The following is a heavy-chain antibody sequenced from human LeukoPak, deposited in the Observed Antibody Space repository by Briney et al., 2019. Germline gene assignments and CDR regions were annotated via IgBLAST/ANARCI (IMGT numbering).Heavy chain of an antibody. J-gene: IGHJ4*02. CDR3: ARDYYGDYSFDY. Sequence: GGSLRLSCAASGFTFTTYSMNWVRQAPGKGLEWVSYISSSSSTIYYADSVKGRFTISRDNDKNSLYLQMNSLRDEDTAVYYCARDYYGDYSFDYWGQGTLVTVSS. CDR2: ISSSSSTI. V-gene: IGHV3-48*02. D-gene: IGHD4-17*01. CDR1: GFTFTTYS.